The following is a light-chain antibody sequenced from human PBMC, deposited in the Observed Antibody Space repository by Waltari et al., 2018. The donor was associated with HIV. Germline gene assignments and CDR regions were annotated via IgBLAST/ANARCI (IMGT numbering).Light chain of an antibody. V-gene: IGKV1-5*03. J-gene: IGKJ1*01. Sequence: DIQMTQSPSTLSASVGDSVPITFRASQSISSWLAWYQQKPGKAPKLLIYKASSLESGVPSRFSGSGSGTEFTLTISSLQPDDFATYYCQQYNSYWTFGQGTKVEIK. CDR3: QQYNSYWT. CDR1: QSISSW. CDR2: KAS.